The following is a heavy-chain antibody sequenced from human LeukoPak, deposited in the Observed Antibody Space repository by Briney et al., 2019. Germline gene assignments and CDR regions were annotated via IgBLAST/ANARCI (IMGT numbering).Heavy chain of an antibody. CDR2: INPSGGST. Sequence: ASVKVSCKASGYTFTSYYMRWVRQAPGQGLEWMGIINPSGGSTSYAQKFQGRVTMTRDTSTSTVYMELSSLRSEDTAVYYCVTYWGEAFDYWGQGTLVTVSS. D-gene: IGHD3-16*01. J-gene: IGHJ4*02. CDR3: VTYWGEAFDY. V-gene: IGHV1-46*01. CDR1: GYTFTSYY.